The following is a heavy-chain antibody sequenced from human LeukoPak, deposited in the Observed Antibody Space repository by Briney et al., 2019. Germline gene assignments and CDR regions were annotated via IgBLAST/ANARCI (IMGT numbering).Heavy chain of an antibody. CDR2: ISSNSTI. CDR1: GFTFSDYY. Sequence: GGSLRLSCAASGFTFSDYYMNWVPQAPGKGLEWVSSISSNSTIYYADSVKGRFTISRDNAKNSLYEDTAVYYCARVRLAQLVIGASYFDYWGQGTLVTVSS. CDR3: ARVRLAQLVIGASYFDY. D-gene: IGHD6-13*01. V-gene: IGHV3-69-1*02. J-gene: IGHJ4*02.